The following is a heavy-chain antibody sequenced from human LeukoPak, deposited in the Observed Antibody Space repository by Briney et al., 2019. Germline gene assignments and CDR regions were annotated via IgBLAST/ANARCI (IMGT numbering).Heavy chain of an antibody. Sequence: GGSLRLSCAASGFTFSNHWMHWVRQAPGKGLVWVSRINTDGSRTSYADSVKGRFTISRDNAKNSLYLQMNSLRDEDTAVYYCARDGYSRLGYYYYGMDVWGQGTTVTVSS. CDR1: GFTFSNHW. V-gene: IGHV3-74*01. D-gene: IGHD5-18*01. CDR2: INTDGSRT. CDR3: ARDGYSRLGYYYYGMDV. J-gene: IGHJ6*02.